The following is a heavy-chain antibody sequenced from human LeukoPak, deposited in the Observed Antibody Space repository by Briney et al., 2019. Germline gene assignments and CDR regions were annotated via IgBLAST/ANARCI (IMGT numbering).Heavy chain of an antibody. Sequence: ASVKVSCKASGYTFTGYYLHWVRQAPGQGLEWMGRINPNSGGSNYALRFQGRVTKTRDTSINTAYMELSSLRSEDTAVYYCATAVTYCGGDCHYYYYGMDVWGQGTTVTVSS. J-gene: IGHJ6*02. D-gene: IGHD2-21*02. CDR2: INPNSGGS. CDR3: ATAVTYCGGDCHYYYYGMDV. V-gene: IGHV1-2*06. CDR1: GYTFTGYY.